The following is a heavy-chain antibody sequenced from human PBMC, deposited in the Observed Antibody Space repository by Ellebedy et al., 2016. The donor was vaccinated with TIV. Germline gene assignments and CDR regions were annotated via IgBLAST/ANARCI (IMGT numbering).Heavy chain of an antibody. V-gene: IGHV3-30*01. CDR3: ARGRPDYVGWYFDY. CDR1: GFTFSSYA. D-gene: IGHD4-17*01. CDR2: ISYDGSNK. J-gene: IGHJ4*02. Sequence: PGGSLRLSCAASGFTFSSYAMHWVRQAPGKGLEWVAVISYDGSNKYYADSVKGRFTISRDNSKNTLYLQMNSLRAEDTAVYYCARGRPDYVGWYFDYWGQGTLVTVSS.